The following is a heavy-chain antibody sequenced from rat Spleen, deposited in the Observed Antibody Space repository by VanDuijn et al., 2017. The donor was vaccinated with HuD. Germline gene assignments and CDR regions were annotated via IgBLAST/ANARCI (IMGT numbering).Heavy chain of an antibody. CDR3: TGDRHSPGVMDA. Sequence: QVQLKESGPGLVQPSQTLSLNCTVSGFSLTSYHVSWVRQPPGKGLEWIAAISSGGSTYYNSALKSRLSISRDTSKSQVFLKMNSLQTEDTAIYFCTGDRHSPGVMDAWGQGASVTVSS. V-gene: IGHV2S12*01. D-gene: IGHD1-4*01. J-gene: IGHJ4*01. CDR1: GFSLTSYH. CDR2: ISSGGST.